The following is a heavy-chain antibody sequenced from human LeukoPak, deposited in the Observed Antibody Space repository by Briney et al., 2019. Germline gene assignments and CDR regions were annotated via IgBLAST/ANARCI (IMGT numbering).Heavy chain of an antibody. J-gene: IGHJ3*02. CDR2: ISGSGYDT. D-gene: IGHD6-13*01. Sequence: GGSLRLSCAASGFTFSTYTMTWVRQAPGKGLEWVSSISGSGYDTYYADSLKGRFTISRDNSKNTLYVQMNSLRAEDTAEYYCAKGVGSSPYDAFDIWGQGTMVTVSS. V-gene: IGHV3-23*01. CDR3: AKGVGSSPYDAFDI. CDR1: GFTFSTYT.